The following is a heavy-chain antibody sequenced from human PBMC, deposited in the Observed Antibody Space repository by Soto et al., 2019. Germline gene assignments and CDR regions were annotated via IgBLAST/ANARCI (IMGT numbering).Heavy chain of an antibody. CDR2: ISGSGGST. CDR1: GFTFSSYA. Sequence: GGSLRLSCAASGFTFSSYAMSWVRQAPGKGLEWVSAISGSGGSTYYADSVKGRFTISRDNSKNTLYLQMNSLRAEDTAVYYCAKTKRGYSGYGGGSDYWGQGTLVTVSS. D-gene: IGHD5-12*01. V-gene: IGHV3-23*01. J-gene: IGHJ4*02. CDR3: AKTKRGYSGYGGGSDY.